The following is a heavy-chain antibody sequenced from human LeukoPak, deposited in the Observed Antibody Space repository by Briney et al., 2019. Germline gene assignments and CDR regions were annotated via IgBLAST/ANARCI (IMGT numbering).Heavy chain of an antibody. J-gene: IGHJ3*02. CDR2: ISSSGSTI. CDR3: ASVLRYFDWGFDI. V-gene: IGHV3-11*01. D-gene: IGHD3-9*01. Sequence: GGSLRLSCAASGFTFSDYYMSWIRQAPGKGLEWVSYISSSGSTIYYADSVKGRFTISRDNAKNSLCLQMNSLRAEDTAVYYCASVLRYFDWGFDIWGQGTMVTVSS. CDR1: GFTFSDYY.